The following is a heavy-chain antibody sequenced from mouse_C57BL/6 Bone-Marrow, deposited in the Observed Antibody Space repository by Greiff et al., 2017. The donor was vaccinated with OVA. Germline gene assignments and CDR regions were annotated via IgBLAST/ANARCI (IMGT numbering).Heavy chain of an antibody. CDR1: GYTFTDYY. V-gene: IGHV1-19*01. CDR3: AREGGFLFDY. J-gene: IGHJ2*01. Sequence: EVKLVESGPVLVKPGASVKMSCKASGYTFTDYYMNWVKQSHGKSLEWIGVINPYNGGTSYNQKFKGKATLTVDKSSSTAYMELNSLTSEDSAVYYCAREGGFLFDYWGQGTTLTVSS. CDR2: INPYNGGT.